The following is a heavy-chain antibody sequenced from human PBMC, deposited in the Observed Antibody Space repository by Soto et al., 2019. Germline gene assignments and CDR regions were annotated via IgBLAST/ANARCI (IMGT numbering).Heavy chain of an antibody. CDR2: ISGSGGST. Sequence: PGGALRRSCAASGFTFSSYAMSWVRQAPGKGLEWVSAISGSGGSTYYADSVKGRFTISRDNSKNTLYLQMNSLRAEDTAVYYCAKGSWTHYDILTGCDYWGQGTLVTVSS. CDR1: GFTFSSYA. J-gene: IGHJ4*02. CDR3: AKGSWTHYDILTGCDY. D-gene: IGHD3-9*01. V-gene: IGHV3-23*01.